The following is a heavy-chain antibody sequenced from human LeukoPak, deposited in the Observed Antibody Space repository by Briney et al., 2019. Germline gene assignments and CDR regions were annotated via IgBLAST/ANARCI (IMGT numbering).Heavy chain of an antibody. J-gene: IGHJ4*02. CDR2: ISSSGSTI. D-gene: IGHD4-23*01. V-gene: IGHV3-48*03. CDR1: GFXFSSYE. CDR3: ARDFYGGSDY. Sequence: GGSLRLSCAVSGFXFSSYEMNWVRQAPGKGLEWVSYISSSGSTIYYADSVKGRFTISRDNAKNSLYLQMNSLRAEDTAVYYCARDFYGGSDYWGQGTLVSVSS.